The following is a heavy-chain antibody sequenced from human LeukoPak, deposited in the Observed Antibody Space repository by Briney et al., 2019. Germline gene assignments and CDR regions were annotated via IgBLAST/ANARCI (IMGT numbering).Heavy chain of an antibody. CDR1: GGSISSGGYS. CDR2: IYHSGST. CDR3: ARERGFGQFCGGDCSYFDL. V-gene: IGHV4-30-2*01. D-gene: IGHD2-21*02. Sequence: SQTLSLTCAVSGGSISSGGYSWSWIRQPPGKGLEWIGYIYHSGSTYCNPSLKSRVTISVDRSKNQFSLKLSSVTAADTAVYYCARERGFGQFCGGDCSYFDLWGRGTLVTVSS. J-gene: IGHJ2*01.